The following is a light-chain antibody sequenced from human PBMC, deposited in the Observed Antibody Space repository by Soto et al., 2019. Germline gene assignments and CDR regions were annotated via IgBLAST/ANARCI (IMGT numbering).Light chain of an antibody. J-gene: IGKJ1*01. V-gene: IGKV3-20*01. Sequence: EIVLTQSPATLSVSPGERVTLSCRASQSVSSSLAWYQQRPGQAPRLLIYDTSTRAAGISARFSGSGSGTDFTLTISRLEPEDFAVYYCQQYGSSGTFGQGTKVDIK. CDR2: DTS. CDR1: QSVSSS. CDR3: QQYGSSGT.